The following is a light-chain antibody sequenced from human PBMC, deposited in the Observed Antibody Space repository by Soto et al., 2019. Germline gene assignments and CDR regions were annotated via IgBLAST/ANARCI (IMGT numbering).Light chain of an antibody. CDR1: QIVAYTY. CDR2: GAF. V-gene: IGKV3-20*01. CDR3: QLYGTSPLS. Sequence: EIVLKKSPCTLTLSPGERATLSCRASQIVAYTYLAWYQQKPGQAPRLLIHGAFSRATGIPDRFSGSGSGTDFTLTICRLESEDFAVYYCQLYGTSPLSFGGGSNVDIK. J-gene: IGKJ3*01.